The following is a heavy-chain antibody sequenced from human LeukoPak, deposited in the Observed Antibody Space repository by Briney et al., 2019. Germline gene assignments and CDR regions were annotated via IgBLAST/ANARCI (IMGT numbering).Heavy chain of an antibody. CDR2: IRYDGSNK. D-gene: IGHD3-10*01. V-gene: IGHV3-30*02. CDR3: AKAFITMVRGVTAFDY. CDR1: GFTFSSYG. Sequence: GGSLRLSCAASGFTFSSYGMHWVRQAPGKGLEWVAFIRYDGSNKYYADSVKGRFTISRDNSKNTLYLQMNSLRAEDTAVYYCAKAFITMVRGVTAFDYWGQGTLVTVSS. J-gene: IGHJ4*02.